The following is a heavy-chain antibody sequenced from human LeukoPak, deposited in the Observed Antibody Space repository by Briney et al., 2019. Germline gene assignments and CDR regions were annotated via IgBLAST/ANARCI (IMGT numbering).Heavy chain of an antibody. Sequence: SETLSLTCAVYGGSFSGYYWSWIRQPPGKGMEWIGEINHSGSTNYNSSLKSRVTISVDTSKNQFSLKLSSVTAADTAVYYCARGLGYSYPKWGQGTLVTVSS. J-gene: IGHJ4*02. CDR2: INHSGST. CDR1: GGSFSGYY. V-gene: IGHV4-34*01. D-gene: IGHD5-18*01. CDR3: ARGLGYSYPK.